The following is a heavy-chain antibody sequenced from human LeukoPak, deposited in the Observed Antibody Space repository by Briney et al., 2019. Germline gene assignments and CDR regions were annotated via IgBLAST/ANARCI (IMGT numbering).Heavy chain of an antibody. CDR3: ARSLTYSYGHFDY. D-gene: IGHD5-18*01. J-gene: IGHJ4*02. Sequence: PSETLSLTCTVSGGSISSYYWSWIRQPPGKGLEWIGYIYYSGSTNYNPSLKSRVTISVDTSKNQFSLKLSSVTAADTAVYYCARSLTYSYGHFDYLGQGTLVTVSS. V-gene: IGHV4-59*01. CDR2: IYYSGST. CDR1: GGSISSYY.